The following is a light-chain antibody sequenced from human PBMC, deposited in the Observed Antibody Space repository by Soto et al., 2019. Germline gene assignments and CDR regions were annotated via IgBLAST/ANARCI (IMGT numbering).Light chain of an antibody. V-gene: IGLV2-14*01. Sequence: QSVLTQPASVSASPGQSITISCTGTSSDIGTYNYVSWFQQYPGKAPKLMLYEVNNRPSGVSDRFSGSKTGNTASLTISGIQAEDDADYYCSSYKSSSPYVFGTGTKVTVL. CDR3: SSYKSSSPYV. J-gene: IGLJ1*01. CDR1: SSDIGTYNY. CDR2: EVN.